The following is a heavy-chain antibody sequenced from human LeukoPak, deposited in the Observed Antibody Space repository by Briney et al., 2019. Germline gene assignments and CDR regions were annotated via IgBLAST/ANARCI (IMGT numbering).Heavy chain of an antibody. J-gene: IGHJ4*02. CDR2: ISSSSSTI. D-gene: IGHD2-8*02. CDR1: GFTFSSYS. V-gene: IGHV3-48*01. Sequence: PGGSLRLSCAASGFTFSSYSMNWVRQAPGKGLEWVSYISSSSSTIYYADSVKGRFTISRDNAKNSLYLQMNSLRAEDTAVYHCARAAGGDYWGQGTLVTVSS. CDR3: ARAAGGDY.